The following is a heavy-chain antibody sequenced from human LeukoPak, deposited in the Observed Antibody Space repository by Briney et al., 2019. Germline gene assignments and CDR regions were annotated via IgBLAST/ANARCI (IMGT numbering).Heavy chain of an antibody. CDR3: ARDHPGDTAMVTGDAVDY. CDR2: IKQDGSEK. J-gene: IGHJ4*02. CDR1: GFTFSSYW. D-gene: IGHD5-18*01. Sequence: PGGSLRLSCAASGFTFSSYWMSWVRQAPGKGLEWVANIKQDGSEKYYVDSVKGRFTISRDNAKNSLYLQMNSLRAEDTAVYYCARDHPGDTAMVTGDAVDYWGQGTLVTVSS. V-gene: IGHV3-7*01.